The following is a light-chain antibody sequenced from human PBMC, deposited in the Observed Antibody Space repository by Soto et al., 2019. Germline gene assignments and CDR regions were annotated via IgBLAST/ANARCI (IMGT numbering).Light chain of an antibody. CDR2: GTS. V-gene: IGKV3-20*01. CDR1: QSVSSSS. J-gene: IGKJ1*01. CDR3: QQYRT. Sequence: ESVLPQSPGTLSVSPEERATLSCRASQSVSSSSLAWYQQKPGQATRLLISGTSSMATGIPDRFSGSGSRTDFTLTISRLEPEDFAVYFCQQYRTFGQGTKVDIK.